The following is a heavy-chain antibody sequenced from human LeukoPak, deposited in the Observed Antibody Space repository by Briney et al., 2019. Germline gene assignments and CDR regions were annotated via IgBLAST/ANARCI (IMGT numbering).Heavy chain of an antibody. CDR1: SGSLSGFY. D-gene: IGHD5-18*01. V-gene: IGHV4-34*01. CDR2: INHSGST. Sequence: SETLSLTCAVYSGSLSGFYWSWLRQPPGKGLEWIGEINHSGSTNYNPSLKSRVTISVDTSKNQFFLKLSSVTAADTAVYYCARGESDTALPYLGYWGQGTLVTVSS. J-gene: IGHJ4*02. CDR3: ARGESDTALPYLGY.